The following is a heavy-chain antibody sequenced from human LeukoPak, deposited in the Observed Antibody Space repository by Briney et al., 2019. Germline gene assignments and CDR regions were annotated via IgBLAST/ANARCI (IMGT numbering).Heavy chain of an antibody. V-gene: IGHV4-59*01. CDR1: GGSISSYY. CDR3: ARGSRQPYNWNYGEDWFDP. CDR2: IYYSGST. D-gene: IGHD1-7*01. J-gene: IGHJ5*02. Sequence: KPSETLSLTCTVSGGSISSYYWSWIRQPPGKGLEWIGYIYYSGSTNYNPSLKSRVTISVDTSKNQFSLKLSSVTAADTAVYYCARGSRQPYNWNYGEDWFDPWGQGTLVTVSS.